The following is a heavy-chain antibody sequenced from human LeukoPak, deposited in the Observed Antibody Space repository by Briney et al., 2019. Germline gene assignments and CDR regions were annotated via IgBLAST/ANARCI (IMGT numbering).Heavy chain of an antibody. V-gene: IGHV7-4-1*02. CDR3: ARELEKWELGISTY. CDR2: INTNTGNP. Sequence: ASVRVSCKASGYTFTRYGISWVRQAPGQGLQWLGWINTNTGNPTYAQGFTGRFVFSLDTSVSTAYLQISSLKAEDTAVYYCARELEKWELGISTYWGQGTLVTVSS. D-gene: IGHD7-27*01. J-gene: IGHJ4*02. CDR1: GYTFTRYG.